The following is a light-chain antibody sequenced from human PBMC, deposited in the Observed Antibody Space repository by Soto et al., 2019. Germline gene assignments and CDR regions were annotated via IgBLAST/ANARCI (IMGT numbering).Light chain of an antibody. V-gene: IGLV2-14*01. Sequence: SALTQPASVSGSPGQSITISCTGTSSDIGGYNYVSWYQQHPGKAPKLMIHEVSNRPSGISNRFSGSKSGNTASLTISGLQAEDEADYYCSSYTSSSNLVFGTGTQLTVL. J-gene: IGLJ1*01. CDR2: EVS. CDR1: SSDIGGYNY. CDR3: SSYTSSSNLV.